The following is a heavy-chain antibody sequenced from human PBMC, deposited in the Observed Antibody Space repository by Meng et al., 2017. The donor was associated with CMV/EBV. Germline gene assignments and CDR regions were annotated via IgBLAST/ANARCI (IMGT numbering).Heavy chain of an antibody. J-gene: IGHJ4*02. V-gene: IGHV4-39*01. CDR3: ARLQRELLTLAAGMG. D-gene: IGHD1-26*01. CDR2: IYYSGST. CDR1: GGSTSSSSYY. Sequence: SETLSLTCTVSGGSTSSSSYYWGWIRQPPGKGLEWIGSIYYSGSTYYNPSLKSRVTISVDTSKNQFSLKLSSVTAADTAVYYCARLQRELLTLAAGMGWGQGTLVTVSS.